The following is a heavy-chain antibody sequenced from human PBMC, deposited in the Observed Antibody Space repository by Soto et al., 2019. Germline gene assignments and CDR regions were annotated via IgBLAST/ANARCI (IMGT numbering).Heavy chain of an antibody. Sequence: PSETLSLSCAASGFTFSSYWMSWIRQAPGKGLEWVAHIKEDGSQIYYLDSVKGRFTISRDNTKKSLFLQMSSLRGEDTAVYYCVSWGESSGPWGPGTLVTVSS. CDR2: IKEDGSQI. J-gene: IGHJ5*02. V-gene: IGHV3-7*03. D-gene: IGHD3-16*01. CDR1: GFTFSSYW. CDR3: VSWGESSGP.